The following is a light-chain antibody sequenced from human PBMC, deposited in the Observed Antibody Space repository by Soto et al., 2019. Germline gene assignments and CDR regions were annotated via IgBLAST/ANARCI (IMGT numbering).Light chain of an antibody. CDR3: QQYGSSPTI. Sequence: EIVLTQSPGTLSLSPGERATLSCRASQSVSSSYLAWYQQNPGQAPRRLSYGASSRATGIPDRFSGSGSGPGFTLTIIRLEHEVLGLYDCQQYGSSPTIFGLGTKVAIK. V-gene: IGKV3-20*01. CDR2: GAS. J-gene: IGKJ1*01. CDR1: QSVSSSY.